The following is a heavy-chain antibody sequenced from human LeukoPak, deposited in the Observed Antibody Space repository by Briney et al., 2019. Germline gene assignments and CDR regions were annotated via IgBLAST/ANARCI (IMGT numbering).Heavy chain of an antibody. D-gene: IGHD3-22*01. CDR3: ARGSYYEGSVY. CDR1: GGSISSYY. CDR2: IYYSGST. Sequence: SETLSLTCTVSGGSISSYYWSWIRQPPGKGLEWIGYIYYSGSTNYNPSLKSRVTISVDTSKNQFSLKLSSVTAADTAVYYCARGSYYEGSVYWGQGTLVTVSS. V-gene: IGHV4-59*01. J-gene: IGHJ4*02.